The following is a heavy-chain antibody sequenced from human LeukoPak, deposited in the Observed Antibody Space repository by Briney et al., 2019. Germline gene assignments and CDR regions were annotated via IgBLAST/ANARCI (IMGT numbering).Heavy chain of an antibody. CDR3: SRGYCSGGSCYFDFDY. V-gene: IGHV3-49*03. Sequence: GGSLRLSCTASGFTFGDYGMSWFRQAPGKGREWVGFIRSKAYGGTTEYAASVKGRFTISRDDSTSIAYLQMNSLKIEDTAVYYCSRGYCSGGSCYFDFDYWGQGTLVTVSS. CDR2: IRSKAYGGTT. CDR1: GFTFGDYG. D-gene: IGHD2-15*01. J-gene: IGHJ4*02.